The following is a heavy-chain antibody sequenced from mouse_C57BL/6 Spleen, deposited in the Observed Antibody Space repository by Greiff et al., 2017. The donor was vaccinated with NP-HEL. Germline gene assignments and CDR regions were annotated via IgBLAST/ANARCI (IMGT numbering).Heavy chain of an antibody. J-gene: IGHJ3*01. CDR3: TGPTTRTWFAY. Sequence: EVKLEESGGGLVQPGGSMKLSCVASGFTFSNYWMNWVRQSPEKGLEWVAQIRLKSDNYATHYAESVKGRFTISRDDSKSSVYLQMNNLRAEDTGIYYCTGPTTRTWFAYWGQGTLVTVSA. CDR1: GFTFSNYW. D-gene: IGHD2-12*01. CDR2: IRLKSDNYAT. V-gene: IGHV6-3*01.